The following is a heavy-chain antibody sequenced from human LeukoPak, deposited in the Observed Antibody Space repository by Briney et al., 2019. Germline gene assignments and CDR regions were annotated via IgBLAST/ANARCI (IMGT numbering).Heavy chain of an antibody. CDR3: ARHGYSSGWYRLDAFDI. J-gene: IGHJ3*02. V-gene: IGHV4-34*01. Sequence: GSLRLSCAASEFTFSNYGMHWVRQAPGKGLEGIGEINHSGSTNYNTSLKSRVTISIDTSKNQFSLKLSSVTAADTAVYYCARHGYSSGWYRLDAFDIWGQGTMVTVSS. D-gene: IGHD6-19*01. CDR2: INHSGST. CDR1: EFTFSNYG.